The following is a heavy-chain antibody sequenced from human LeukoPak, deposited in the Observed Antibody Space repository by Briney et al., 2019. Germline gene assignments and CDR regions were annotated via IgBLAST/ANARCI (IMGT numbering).Heavy chain of an antibody. CDR2: LSGSGRGT. Sequence: GGSLRLSCVASGFTFNNFAMSWVRQAPGKGLEWVSTLSGSGRGTNYADSVKGRFIISRDNSKKTLSLQMSSLRAEDTAVYYCARTKTHSYYYDSSGEAAYEFDYWGQGTLVTVSS. J-gene: IGHJ4*02. V-gene: IGHV3-23*01. CDR1: GFTFNNFA. D-gene: IGHD3-22*01. CDR3: ARTKTHSYYYDSSGEAAYEFDY.